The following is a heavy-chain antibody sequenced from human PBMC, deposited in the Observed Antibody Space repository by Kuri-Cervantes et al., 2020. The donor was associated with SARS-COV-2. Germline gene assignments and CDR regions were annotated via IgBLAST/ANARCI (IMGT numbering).Heavy chain of an antibody. D-gene: IGHD3-3*01. V-gene: IGHV3-23*01. J-gene: IGHJ4*02. CDR3: AKTYYDFWSGYPGDY. CDR1: GFTFSSSA. Sequence: LSLTCAASGFTFSSSAMSWVRQAPGKGLEWVSAISGSGGSTYYADSVKGRFTISRDNSKNTLYLQMNSLRAEDTAVYYCAKTYYDFWSGYPGDYWGQGTLVTVSS. CDR2: ISGSGGST.